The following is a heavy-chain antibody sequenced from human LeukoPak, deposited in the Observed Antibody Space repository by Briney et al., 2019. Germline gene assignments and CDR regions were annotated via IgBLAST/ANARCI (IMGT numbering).Heavy chain of an antibody. D-gene: IGHD3-10*01. V-gene: IGHV1-18*01. J-gene: IGHJ6*03. CDR3: ARDWYGELTAQPTDRDYYYYYYMDV. Sequence: ASVNVSCKASGYTFTSCGLSWVRPPPAQGREGMGWISAYNGNTNYAQKLQGRVTMTTDTSTSTAYMELRSLRSDDTAVYYCARDWYGELTAQPTDRDYYYYYYMDVWGKGTTVTVSS. CDR2: ISAYNGNT. CDR1: GYTFTSCG.